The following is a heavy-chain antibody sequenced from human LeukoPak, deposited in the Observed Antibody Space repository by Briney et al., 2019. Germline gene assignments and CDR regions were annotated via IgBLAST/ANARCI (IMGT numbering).Heavy chain of an antibody. V-gene: IGHV3-30*03. D-gene: IGHD3-9*01. Sequence: RGSLRLSCAASGFTFSSYGMHWVRQAPGKGLEWVAVISYDGSNKYYADSVKGRFTISRDNSKNTLYLQMNSLRAEDTAVYYCARVSPTYYDILTGYYRSGDYFDYWGQGTLVTVSS. J-gene: IGHJ4*02. CDR2: ISYDGSNK. CDR3: ARVSPTYYDILTGYYRSGDYFDY. CDR1: GFTFSSYG.